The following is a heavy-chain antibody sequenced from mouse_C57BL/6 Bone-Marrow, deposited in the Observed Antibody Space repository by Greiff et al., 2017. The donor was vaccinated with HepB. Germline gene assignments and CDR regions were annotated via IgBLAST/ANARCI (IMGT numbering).Heavy chain of an antibody. V-gene: IGHV5-16*01. CDR2: IKYDGSST. J-gene: IGHJ1*03. CDR3: ARVDDYDWGWYFDV. CDR1: GFTFSDYY. D-gene: IGHD2-4*01. Sequence: EVKLMESEGGLVQPGSSMKLSCTASGFTFSDYYMAWVRQVPEKGLEWVANIKYDGSSTYYLDSLKSRFIIARDNAKNILYLQMSSLKSEDTATYYCARVDDYDWGWYFDVWGTVTTVTVSS.